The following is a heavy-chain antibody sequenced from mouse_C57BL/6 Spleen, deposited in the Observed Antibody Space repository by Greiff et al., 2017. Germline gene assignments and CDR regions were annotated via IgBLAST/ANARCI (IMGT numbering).Heavy chain of an antibody. Sequence: VMLVESGPGLVAPSQSLSITCTASGFSLTSYGVHWVRQPPGKGLEWLVVICSDGSTTYNSALKSRLSIRKDNTKGQVFLKMNSLQTDDTAMYYCARHGDDGYDIGYWGQGTSVTAAS. V-gene: IGHV2-6-1*01. CDR2: ICSDGST. D-gene: IGHD2-3*01. J-gene: IGHJ4*01. CDR3: ARHGDDGYDIGY. CDR1: GFSLTSYG.